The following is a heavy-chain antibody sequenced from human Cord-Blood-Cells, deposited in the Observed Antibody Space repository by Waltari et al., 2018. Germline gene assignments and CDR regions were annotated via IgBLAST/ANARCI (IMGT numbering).Heavy chain of an antibody. Sequence: EVQLVQSGAEVQKPGATVKISCKVSGYTFTQSYMPWVQPAPGKGLEWMGLVDPEDGETIYAEKFQGRVTITADTSTDTAYMELSSLRSEDTAVYYCATGRHSSSWYIDYWGQGTLVTVSS. V-gene: IGHV1-69-2*01. CDR1: GYTFTQSY. CDR3: ATGRHSSSWYIDY. CDR2: VDPEDGET. D-gene: IGHD6-13*01. J-gene: IGHJ4*02.